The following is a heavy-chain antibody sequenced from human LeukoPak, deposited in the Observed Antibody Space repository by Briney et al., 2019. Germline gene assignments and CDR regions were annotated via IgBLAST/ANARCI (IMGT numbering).Heavy chain of an antibody. CDR2: IYYTGST. CDR1: GGSINNYY. CDR3: ARVRSLYYDILTGYYGDYYYYYMDV. D-gene: IGHD3-9*01. J-gene: IGHJ6*03. Sequence: PETLSLTCTLSGGSINNYYWSWIRQPPRKGLEWIGYIYYTGSTNYNPSLKSRLTISVDTSKDQFSLKLSSVTAADTAVYFCARVRSLYYDILTGYYGDYYYYYMDVWGKGTTVTVSS. V-gene: IGHV4-59*01.